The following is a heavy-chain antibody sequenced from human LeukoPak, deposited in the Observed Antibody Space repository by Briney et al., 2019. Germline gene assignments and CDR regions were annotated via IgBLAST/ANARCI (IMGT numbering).Heavy chain of an antibody. CDR1: GYTFTSYG. J-gene: IGHJ4*02. CDR2: ISAYNGNT. V-gene: IGHV1-18*01. Sequence: ASVKVSCKASGYTFTSYGISWVRQAPGQGLEWMGWISAYNGNTNYAQKFQGRVTMTRDTSISTAYMELSRLRSDDTAVYYCARDLMYGIVGATRYYFDYWGQGTLVTVSS. CDR3: ARDLMYGIVGATRYYFDY. D-gene: IGHD1-26*01.